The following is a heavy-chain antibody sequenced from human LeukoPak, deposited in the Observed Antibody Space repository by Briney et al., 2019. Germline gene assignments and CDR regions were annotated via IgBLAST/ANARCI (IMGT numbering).Heavy chain of an antibody. CDR1: GFTFSSYS. D-gene: IGHD6-6*01. V-gene: IGHV3-48*01. CDR3: ARDSIAARPKGEHDY. CDR2: ISSSSSTI. J-gene: IGHJ4*02. Sequence: GGSLRLSCAASGFTFSSYSMNWVRQAPGKGLEWVSYISSSSSTIYYADSVKGRFTISRDNAKNSLYLQMNSLRAEDTAVYYCARDSIAARPKGEHDYWGQGTLVTVSS.